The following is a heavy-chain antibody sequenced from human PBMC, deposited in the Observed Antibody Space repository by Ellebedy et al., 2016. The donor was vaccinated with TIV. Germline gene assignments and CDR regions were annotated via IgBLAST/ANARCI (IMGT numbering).Heavy chain of an antibody. CDR1: GFTFAGYA. J-gene: IGHJ4*02. D-gene: IGHD6-19*01. Sequence: PGGSLRLSCAASGFTFAGYAMSWVRQAPGKGLEWVSAISGRGDNAYYTDSVKGRFTISRDNLKNTVYLQMTSLTDEDTALYYCAREWLDWQWLEFTDYWGQGILVTVSS. V-gene: IGHV3-23*01. CDR2: ISGRGDNA. CDR3: AREWLDWQWLEFTDY.